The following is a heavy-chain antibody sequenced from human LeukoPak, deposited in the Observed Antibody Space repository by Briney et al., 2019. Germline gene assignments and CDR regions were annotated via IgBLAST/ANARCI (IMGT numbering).Heavy chain of an antibody. D-gene: IGHD2-2*02. J-gene: IGHJ5*02. CDR2: ITYSGTT. V-gene: IGHV4-31*03. CDR3: ATYKEGYINWFDP. CDR1: GGSINTGGFY. Sequence: SETLSLTCSVSGGSINTGGFYWSWIRQFPGKGLEWIGYITYSGTTHYNPSLKSRLGISRDTSKNQFSLKLTSVTAADTAIYYCATYKEGYINWFDPWGQGTLVTVSS.